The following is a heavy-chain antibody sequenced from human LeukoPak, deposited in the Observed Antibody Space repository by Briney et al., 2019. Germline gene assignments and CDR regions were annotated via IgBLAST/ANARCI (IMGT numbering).Heavy chain of an antibody. D-gene: IGHD2-2*01. Sequence: DSVKGRFTISRDNSKNTLYLQMNSLRAEDTAVYYCAKDSSITNYYYGMDVWGQGTTVTVSS. J-gene: IGHJ6*02. CDR3: AKDSSITNYYYGMDV. V-gene: IGHV3-23*01.